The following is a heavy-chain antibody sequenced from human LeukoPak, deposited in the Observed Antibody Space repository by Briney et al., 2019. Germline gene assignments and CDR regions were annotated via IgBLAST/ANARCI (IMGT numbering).Heavy chain of an antibody. CDR2: VYHSGST. CDR1: GGSISSSDW. Sequence: SGTLSLTCAVSGGSISSSDWWGWVRQPPGKGLEWIGEVYHSGSTKHNPSLMSRVTMSVDKSKNQFSPRLSSVTAADTAVYYCARSDNYVWFDPWGQGTLVTVSS. V-gene: IGHV4-4*02. D-gene: IGHD3-10*02. CDR3: ARSDNYVWFDP. J-gene: IGHJ5*02.